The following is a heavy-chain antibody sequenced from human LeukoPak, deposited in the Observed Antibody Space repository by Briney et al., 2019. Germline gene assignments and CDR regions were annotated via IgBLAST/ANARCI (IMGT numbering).Heavy chain of an antibody. CDR1: GYTFTSYG. J-gene: IGHJ4*02. V-gene: IGHV1-18*01. D-gene: IGHD3-10*01. CDR3: ASGCMVRGVSGQCYDY. CDR2: ISAFNGNT. Sequence: ASVKVSCKASGYTFTSYGISWVRQAPGQGLEWMGWISAFNGNTNYAQKLQGRVTMTTDTSTSTAYMELRSLRSDDTAVYYCASGCMVRGVSGQCYDYWGQGTLVTVSS.